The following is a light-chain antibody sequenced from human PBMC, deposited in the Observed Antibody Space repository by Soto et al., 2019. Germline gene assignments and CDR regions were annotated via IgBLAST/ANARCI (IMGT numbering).Light chain of an antibody. V-gene: IGKV2-28*01. Sequence: DIVMTQSPLSLPVTPGEPASISCRSSQSLLGTNGHNYLDWYQQKPGQSPQLLIYLGSNRASGGPDRFSGSRSGTDFTLKISRLEAEDVGVYHCMQSLRAPPTFGQGTKVDTK. CDR3: MQSLRAPPT. CDR2: LGS. CDR1: QSLLGTNGHNY. J-gene: IGKJ1*01.